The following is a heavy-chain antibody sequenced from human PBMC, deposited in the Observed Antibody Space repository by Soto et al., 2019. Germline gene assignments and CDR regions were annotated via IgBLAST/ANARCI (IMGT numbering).Heavy chain of an antibody. CDR2: VFSSGTT. CDR3: AAGTLGAVWTPLDD. CDR1: GDSITSYY. D-gene: IGHD3-16*01. Sequence: SETLSLTCTVSGDSITSYYWTWIRQAAGKRLECIGRVFSSGTTNYNPSLKSRVTMSVDTSKNQLSLKLTSVTAADTAVYYCAAGTLGAVWTPLDDWGQGILVTV. J-gene: IGHJ4*02. V-gene: IGHV4-4*07.